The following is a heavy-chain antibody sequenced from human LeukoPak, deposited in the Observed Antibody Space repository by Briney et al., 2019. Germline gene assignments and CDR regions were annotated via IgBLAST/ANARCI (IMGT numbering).Heavy chain of an antibody. CDR2: INPSGDST. J-gene: IGHJ6*03. D-gene: IGHD3-10*01. CDR3: ARGLSITMVRGGYYYYMDV. V-gene: IGHV1-46*01. CDR1: GDTFTSYY. Sequence: ASVKVSCKASGDTFTSYYMHWVRQAPGQGLEWMGIINPSGDSTSSAQTFQGRVTITADESTSTAYMELSSLRYEDTAVYYCARGLSITMVRGGYYYYMDVWGKGTTVTISS.